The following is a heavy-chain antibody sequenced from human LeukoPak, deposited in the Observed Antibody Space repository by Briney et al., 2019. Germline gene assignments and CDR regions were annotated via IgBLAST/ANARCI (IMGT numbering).Heavy chain of an antibody. V-gene: IGHV3-33*08. D-gene: IGHD2-15*01. Sequence: GGSLRLSCAASGFTFSSYSMNWVRQAPGKGPEWVAVIWYDGSNKYYADSVKGRFTISRDNAKNSLYLQMNSLRAEDTAVYYCARPGWVLVTATFLDYWGQGALVTVSS. CDR2: IWYDGSNK. J-gene: IGHJ4*02. CDR1: GFTFSSYS. CDR3: ARPGWVLVTATFLDY.